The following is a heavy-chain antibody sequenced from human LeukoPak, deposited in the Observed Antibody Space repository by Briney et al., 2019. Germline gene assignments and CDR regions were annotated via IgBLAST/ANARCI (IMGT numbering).Heavy chain of an antibody. CDR3: ARTSAAAIQVYFDY. D-gene: IGHD2-2*02. CDR2: INHSGST. V-gene: IGHV4-34*01. J-gene: IGHJ4*02. CDR1: GGSFSGYY. Sequence: SETLSLTCAVYGGSFSGYYWSWIRQPPGKGLEWIGEINHSGSTNYNPSLKSRVTMSVDTSKNQFSLKLSSVTVADTAVYYCARTSAAAIQVYFDYWGQGTLVTVSS.